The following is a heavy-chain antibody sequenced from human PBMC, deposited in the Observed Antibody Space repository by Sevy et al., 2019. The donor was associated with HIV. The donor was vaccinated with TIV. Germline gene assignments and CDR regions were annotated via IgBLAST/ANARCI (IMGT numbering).Heavy chain of an antibody. V-gene: IGHV5-51*01. CDR2: IYPGDSDT. J-gene: IGHJ3*02. D-gene: IGHD5-12*01. CDR3: ARVIVATTYPIRVHESDI. CDR1: GYRFTNYW. Sequence: GESLKISCKGSGYRFTNYWLGWVGQMPGKGLEWMGMIYPGDSDTRYGPSFQAQVGFSAEKSISTAYLQWTSLKASDTAMYYCARVIVATTYPIRVHESDIWGQGTMVTVSS.